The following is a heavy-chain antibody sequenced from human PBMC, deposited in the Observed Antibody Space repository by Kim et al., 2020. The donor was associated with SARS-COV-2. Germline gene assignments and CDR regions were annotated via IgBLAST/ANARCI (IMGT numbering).Heavy chain of an antibody. Sequence: GGSLRLSCAASGITFINFNMNWVRQAPGKGLEWVSYISTSSTTIYYADSVKGRFTISRDNDKNSLYLQMNSLRDEDTAVYYCARWQHGGPAEYFQHWGQGTLVTVSS. CDR1: GITFINFN. D-gene: IGHD2-15*01. CDR2: ISTSSTTI. V-gene: IGHV3-48*02. CDR3: ARWQHGGPAEYFQH. J-gene: IGHJ1*01.